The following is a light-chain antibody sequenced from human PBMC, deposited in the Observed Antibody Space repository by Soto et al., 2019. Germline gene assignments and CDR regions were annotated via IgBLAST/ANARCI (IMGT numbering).Light chain of an antibody. CDR3: CSYVGSSAAV. CDR1: SIEVENYYL. CDR2: EGS. V-gene: IGLV2-23*01. Sequence: QSALTQPASVSGSPGQSITISCTGASIEVENYYLVSWYQQHPGKAPKLMIYEGSKRPSGVSNRFSGSKSGNTASLTISGLQAEDEADYYCCSYVGSSAAVFGGGTQLTVL. J-gene: IGLJ7*01.